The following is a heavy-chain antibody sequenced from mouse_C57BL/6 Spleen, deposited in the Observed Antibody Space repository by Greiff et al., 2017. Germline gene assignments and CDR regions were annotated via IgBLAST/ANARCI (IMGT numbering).Heavy chain of an antibody. J-gene: IGHJ2*01. CDR3: AKPSGAGNCDY. D-gene: IGHD3-1*01. CDR2: IWGDGST. CDR1: GFSLTSYG. Sequence: VQLQQSGPGLVAPSQSLSITCTVSGFSLTSYGVSWVRQPPGKGLEWLWLIWGDGSTHYPSALISKLSISKENSKSQVFLKLNSLQTDDTATDYCAKPSGAGNCDYWGQGTTLTVSS. V-gene: IGHV2-3*01.